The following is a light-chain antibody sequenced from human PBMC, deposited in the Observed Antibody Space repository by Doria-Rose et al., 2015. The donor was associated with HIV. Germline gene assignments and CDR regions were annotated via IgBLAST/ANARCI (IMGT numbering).Light chain of an antibody. CDR2: DGS. V-gene: IGKV3-20*01. J-gene: IGKJ1*01. CDR3: HQYGTSWT. Sequence: EIVLTQSPGTLSLSPGERATLSCRASQSFSSTYLAWYQQKPGQAPSLLIYDGSTRATGIPDRFSASGPGTDFTLTINGLEPEDFALYYCHQYGTSWTFGQGTKVEI. CDR1: QSFSSTY.